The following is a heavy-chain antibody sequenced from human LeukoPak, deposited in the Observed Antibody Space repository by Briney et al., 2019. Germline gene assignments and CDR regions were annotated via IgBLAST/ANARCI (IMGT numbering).Heavy chain of an antibody. D-gene: IGHD3-16*02. J-gene: IGHJ4*02. Sequence: GGSLRLSCTASGFTFDGCAMHWVRQVPGRGLEWISLINGDGGVTYYADSVKGRFTISRDNAKNSLYLQMNSLRAEDTAVYYCASFGEYYDYVWGSYRYRLIDYWGQGTLVTVSS. CDR1: GFTFDGCA. CDR3: ASFGEYYDYVWGSYRYRLIDY. CDR2: INGDGGVT. V-gene: IGHV3-43*02.